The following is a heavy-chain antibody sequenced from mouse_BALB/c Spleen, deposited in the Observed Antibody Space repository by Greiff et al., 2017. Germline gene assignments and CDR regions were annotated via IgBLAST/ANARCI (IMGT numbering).Heavy chain of an antibody. CDR2: ISNGGGST. CDR1: GFTFSSYT. J-gene: IGHJ3*01. V-gene: IGHV5-12-2*01. D-gene: IGHD2-14*01. CDR3: ARHDRSAWFAY. Sequence: DVQLVESGGGLVQPGGSLKLSCAASGFTFSSYTMSWVRQTPEKRLEWVAYISNGGGSTYYPDTVKGRFTISRDNAKNTLYLQMSSLKSEDTAMYYCARHDRSAWFAYWGQGTLVTVSA.